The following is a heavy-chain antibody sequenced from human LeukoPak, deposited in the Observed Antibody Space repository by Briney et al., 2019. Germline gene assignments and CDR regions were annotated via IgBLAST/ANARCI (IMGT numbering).Heavy chain of an antibody. Sequence: PGGSLRLSCAASGFIFSQYSINWVRQAPGKGLEWVSHVRSTGDTFYADSVKGRFTISRDNARNSLYLQMNSLRAEDTAMYYCARDAGNSGYGCDLWGQGTLVTVSS. CDR2: VRSTGDT. J-gene: IGHJ5*02. CDR1: GFIFSQYS. D-gene: IGHD5-12*01. V-gene: IGHV3-48*01. CDR3: ARDAGNSGYGCDL.